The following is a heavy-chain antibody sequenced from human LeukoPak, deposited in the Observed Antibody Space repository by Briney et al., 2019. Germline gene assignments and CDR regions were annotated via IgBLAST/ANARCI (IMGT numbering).Heavy chain of an antibody. D-gene: IGHD3-10*01. CDR2: IYYSGST. CDR1: GGSISSYY. CDR3: ARYGQRRNYYGSGSYYGLSYYYYYMDV. J-gene: IGHJ6*03. Sequence: SETLSLTCTVSGGSISSYYWNWIRQPPGKGLEWIGYIYYSGSTNYNPSLKSRVTISVDTSKNQFSLKLSSVTAADTAVYYCARYGQRRNYYGSGSYYGLSYYYYYMDVWGKGTTVTVSS. V-gene: IGHV4-59*12.